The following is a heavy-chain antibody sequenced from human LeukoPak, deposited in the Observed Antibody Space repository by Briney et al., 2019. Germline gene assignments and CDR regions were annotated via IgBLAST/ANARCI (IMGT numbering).Heavy chain of an antibody. J-gene: IGHJ4*02. CDR2: MNRDGSEI. CDR3: ARGFRHTAMFLDY. Sequence: GGSLRLSCAASGFTFSFYWMSWVRQAPGKGLEWVANMNRDGSEINYVDSVRGRFTISRDNAKNSVYLQMNSLRAEDTALYYCARGFRHTAMFLDYWGQGTLVTVSS. V-gene: IGHV3-7*01. D-gene: IGHD5-18*01. CDR1: GFTFSFYW.